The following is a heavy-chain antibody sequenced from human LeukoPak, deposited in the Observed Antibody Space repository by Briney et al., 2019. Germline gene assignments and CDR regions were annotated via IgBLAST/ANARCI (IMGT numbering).Heavy chain of an antibody. D-gene: IGHD3-10*01. CDR2: INPNSGGT. Sequence: GASVKLSCKASGYTFTSYYMHWVRQAPGQGLEWMGWINPNSGGTNYAQKFQGRVTMTRDTSISTAYMELSRLRSDDTAVYYCARTMVRGVIFDYWGQGTLVTVSS. J-gene: IGHJ4*02. CDR1: GYTFTSYY. V-gene: IGHV1-2*02. CDR3: ARTMVRGVIFDY.